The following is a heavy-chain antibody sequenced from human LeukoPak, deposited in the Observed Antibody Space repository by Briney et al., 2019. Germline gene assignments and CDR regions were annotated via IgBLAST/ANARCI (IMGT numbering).Heavy chain of an antibody. CDR1: GFTFSSYS. J-gene: IGHJ6*02. CDR2: ISSSSSYI. CDR3: ARVGYSGYDWKGGYYYYYGMDV. Sequence: GGSLRLSCAASGFTFSSYSMNWVRQAPGKGLEWVSSISSSSSYIYYADSVKGRFTISRDNAKNSLYLQMNSLRAEDTAVYYCARVGYSGYDWKGGYYYYYGMDVWGQGTTVTASS. V-gene: IGHV3-21*01. D-gene: IGHD5-12*01.